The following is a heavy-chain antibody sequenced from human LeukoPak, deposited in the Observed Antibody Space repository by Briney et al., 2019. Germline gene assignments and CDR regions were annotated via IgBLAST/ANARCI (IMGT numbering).Heavy chain of an antibody. D-gene: IGHD3-10*01. J-gene: IGHJ6*03. V-gene: IGHV1-2*02. CDR1: GYTFTGYY. CDR3: AREAYASGSFRTDYYYMDV. Sequence: ASVKVSCKASGYTFTGYYMHWVRQAPGQGLEWVGWISPTSGGTNYAQKFQGRVTMTRDTSISTAYMELRRLRSDDTAVYYCAREAYASGSFRTDYYYMDVWGKGTTVTISS. CDR2: ISPTSGGT.